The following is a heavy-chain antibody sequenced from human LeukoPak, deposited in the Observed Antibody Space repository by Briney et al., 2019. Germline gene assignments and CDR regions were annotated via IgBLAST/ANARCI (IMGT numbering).Heavy chain of an antibody. CDR3: ARDTKSSAFDI. Sequence: SSETLSLTCTVSGGSISSGDYYWSWIRQPPGKGLEWIGYIYYSGSTYYNPSLKSRVTISVDTSKNQFSLKLSSVTAADTAVYYCARDTKSSAFDIWGQGTMVTVSS. CDR2: IYYSGST. V-gene: IGHV4-30-4*01. CDR1: GGSISSGDYY. J-gene: IGHJ3*02.